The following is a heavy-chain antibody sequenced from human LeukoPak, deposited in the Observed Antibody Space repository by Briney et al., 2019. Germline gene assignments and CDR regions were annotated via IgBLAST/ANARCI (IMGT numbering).Heavy chain of an antibody. Sequence: GGSLRLSCAASGFTFNNYAMSWVRQAPGKGLECVSTISGSGASTSYADSVKGRFTISRDSSKNTLYLQMISLTAEDTAVYYCAKTAAQIIPARNNWFAPWGQGTLVTVSS. J-gene: IGHJ5*02. CDR3: AKTAAQIIPARNNWFAP. CDR1: GFTFNNYA. CDR2: ISGSGAST. V-gene: IGHV3-23*01. D-gene: IGHD2-2*01.